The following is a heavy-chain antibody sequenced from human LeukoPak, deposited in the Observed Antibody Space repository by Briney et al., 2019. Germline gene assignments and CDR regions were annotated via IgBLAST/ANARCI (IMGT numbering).Heavy chain of an antibody. CDR1: GGSISSSGYY. CDR2: ISYSGTT. Sequence: SETLSLTCTVSGGSISSSGYYWNWVRQPPGKGLEWIGSISYSGTTYYNPALKSRVSISADTSQNQFSLKLNSVTAADTAVYYCAGRGAPTSPGHYWGQRTLVTVSS. V-gene: IGHV4-39*01. J-gene: IGHJ4*02. D-gene: IGHD2-2*01. CDR3: AGRGAPTSPGHY.